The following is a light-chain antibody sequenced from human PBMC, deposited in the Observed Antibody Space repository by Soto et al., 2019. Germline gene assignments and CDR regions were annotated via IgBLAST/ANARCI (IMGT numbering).Light chain of an antibody. CDR3: QQYDSSPIT. CDR1: QSVSSSF. V-gene: IGKV3-20*01. CDR2: GAS. Sequence: EIVLTQSPGTLSLSPGEIATLSFSASQSVSSSFLAWYQQKPGQTPRLLMYGASTRPTGIPARFSGSGSGTEFTLTISRLEPEDFAVYYCQQYDSSPITFGQGTRLEIK. J-gene: IGKJ5*01.